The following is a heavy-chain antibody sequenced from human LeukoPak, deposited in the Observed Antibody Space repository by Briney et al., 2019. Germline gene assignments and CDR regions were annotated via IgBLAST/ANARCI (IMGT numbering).Heavy chain of an antibody. CDR1: GYTFTSHD. J-gene: IGHJ4*02. Sequence: ASVKVSCKASGYTFTSHDINWVRQATGRGLEWMGWISAYNGNTNYAQKLQGRVTMTTDTSTSTAYMELGSLRSDDTAVYYCARMGDILTGYALDYWGQGTLVTVSS. CDR2: ISAYNGNT. CDR3: ARMGDILTGYALDY. V-gene: IGHV1-18*01. D-gene: IGHD3-9*01.